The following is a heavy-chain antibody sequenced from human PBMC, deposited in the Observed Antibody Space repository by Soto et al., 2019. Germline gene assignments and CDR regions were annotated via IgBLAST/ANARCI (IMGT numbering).Heavy chain of an antibody. Sequence: EVQLVESGGGLVQPGRSLRLSCAASGFTFDDYAMHWVRQAPGKGLEWVSLITNSGTTYYADSVKGRFTISRDNSKSTLHLQMSSLRAEDTAVYYCAKREGGMAHYFDYWGQGTLVTVSS. CDR3: AKREGGMAHYFDY. V-gene: IGHV3-23*04. CDR2: ITNSGTT. D-gene: IGHD2-15*01. J-gene: IGHJ4*02. CDR1: GFTFDDYA.